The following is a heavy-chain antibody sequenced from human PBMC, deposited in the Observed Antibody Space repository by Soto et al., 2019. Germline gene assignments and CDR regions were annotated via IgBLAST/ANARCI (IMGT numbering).Heavy chain of an antibody. CDR1: GFTFYNYV. Sequence: VQLLESGGGLVQPGGSLRLSCAASGFTFYNYVMSWVRQAPGKGLEWVSNIDSDGGGAYYADSVKGRFTISRDNSKSTLYLQMSSLRGDDTAVYYCAKGRGGFDPWGRGTLVTVSS. CDR2: IDSDGGGA. V-gene: IGHV3-23*01. CDR3: AKGRGGFDP. J-gene: IGHJ5*02. D-gene: IGHD3-10*01.